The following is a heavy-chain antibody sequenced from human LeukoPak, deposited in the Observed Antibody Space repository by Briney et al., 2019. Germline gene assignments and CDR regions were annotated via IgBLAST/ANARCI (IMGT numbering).Heavy chain of an antibody. CDR1: GGTFSSYA. CDR3: AGGAVYSSDFDY. J-gene: IGHJ4*02. Sequence: GASVKVSCKASGGTFSSYAISWVRQAPGQGLEWMGGIIPIFGTANYAQKLQGRVTITADESTSTAYMELSSLRSEDTAVYYCAGGAVYSSDFDYWGQGTLVTVSS. V-gene: IGHV1-69*13. CDR2: IIPIFGTA. D-gene: IGHD6-19*01.